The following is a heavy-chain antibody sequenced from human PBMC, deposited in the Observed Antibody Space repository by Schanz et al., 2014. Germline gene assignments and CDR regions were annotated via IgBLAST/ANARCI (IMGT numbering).Heavy chain of an antibody. CDR1: GFTFTNYA. CDR3: ARGLIAAAGGAFDY. J-gene: IGHJ4*02. D-gene: IGHD6-13*01. CDR2: ISGSGGNT. Sequence: EVKMVESGGGLVQPGGSLRLSCAASGFTFTNYAMSWVRQAPGKGLEWVSLISGSGGNTYYADAVRGRFTISRDNFKGALYLQMSSLRAEDTAVYYCARGLIAAAGGAFDYWGQGTLVAVAA. V-gene: IGHV3-23*04.